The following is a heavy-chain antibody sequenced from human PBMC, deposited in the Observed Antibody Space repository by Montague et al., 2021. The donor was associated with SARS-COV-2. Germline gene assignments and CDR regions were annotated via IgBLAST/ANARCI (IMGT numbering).Heavy chain of an antibody. Sequence: SETLSLTCAGYREACNVDYRTWIREHTSKGLEWIREVSHPGSAKYNPSPKSRVTISVDTYRKQVSLRLTSVTAADTVTYYCARVVYNRVIFVVSPRYYFDYWGQGNMVAVSA. J-gene: IGHJ4*02. CDR2: VSHPGSA. D-gene: IGHD3-9*01. V-gene: IGHV4-34*01. CDR3: ARVVYNRVIFVVSPRYYFDY. CDR1: REACNVDY.